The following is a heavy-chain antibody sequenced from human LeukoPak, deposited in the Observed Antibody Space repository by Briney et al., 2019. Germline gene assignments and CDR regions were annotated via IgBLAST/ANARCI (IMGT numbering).Heavy chain of an antibody. CDR1: GGSISSYY. J-gene: IGHJ4*02. CDR2: IYYSGST. CDR3: ARIECSSGCPYDY. D-gene: IGHD6-19*01. V-gene: IGHV4-59*08. Sequence: SETLSLTCTVSGGSISSYYWSWIRQPPGKGLEWIGYIYYSGSTNYNPSLKSRVTISVDTSKNQFSLKLSSVTAADTAVYYCARIECSSGCPYDYWGQGTLVTVSS.